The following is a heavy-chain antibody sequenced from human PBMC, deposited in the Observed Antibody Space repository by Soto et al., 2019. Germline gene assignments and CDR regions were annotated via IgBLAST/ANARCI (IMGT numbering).Heavy chain of an antibody. V-gene: IGHV3-49*03. CDR3: TRSKVVTRVKYYFDY. CDR1: GFTFGDYA. CDR2: IRSKAYGGTT. Sequence: GGSLRLSCTASGFTFGDYAMSWFRQAPGKGLEWVGFIRSKAYGGTTEYAASVKGRFTISRDDSKSIAYLQMNSLKTEDTAVYYCTRSKVVTRVKYYFDYWGQGTLVTVSS. D-gene: IGHD2-21*02. J-gene: IGHJ4*02.